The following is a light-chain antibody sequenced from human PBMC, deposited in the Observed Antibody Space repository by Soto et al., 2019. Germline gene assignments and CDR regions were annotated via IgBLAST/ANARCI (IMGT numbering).Light chain of an antibody. Sequence: QSALTQPASVSGSPGQSIAISCTGSSSDIGIYKYVSWYQQHPGKAPKLMIYDVSNRPSGVSNRFSGSKSGNTASLTISGLQAEDEGNYYCTSYTSSNTLAFGGGTKLTVL. J-gene: IGLJ2*01. CDR2: DVS. CDR1: SSDIGIYKY. CDR3: TSYTSSNTLA. V-gene: IGLV2-14*01.